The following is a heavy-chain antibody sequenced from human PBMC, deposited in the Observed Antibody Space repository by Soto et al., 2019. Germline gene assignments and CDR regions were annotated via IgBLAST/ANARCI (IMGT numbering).Heavy chain of an antibody. CDR3: AKMSSENYYDPVFS. J-gene: IGHJ4*02. D-gene: IGHD3-22*01. CDR1: GFTFSDYY. CDR2: ISSSGNTI. V-gene: IGHV3-11*01. Sequence: QVQLVESGGGLVQTSGSLRIACVASGFTFSDYYMSWVRQAPGKGLEWVSYISSSGNTIYYADSVKCRFTISRDNAKNSVYLQMNSLRAEDTALYFCAKMSSENYYDPVFSWGQGTLVTVSS.